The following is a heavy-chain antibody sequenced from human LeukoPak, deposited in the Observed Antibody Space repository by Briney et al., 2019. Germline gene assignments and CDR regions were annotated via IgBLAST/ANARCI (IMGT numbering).Heavy chain of an antibody. Sequence: SETLSLTCAVYGGSFSGYYWSWIRQPPGMGLEWIGEINHSGSTNYNPSLKSRVTISVDTSKNQFSLKLSSVTAADTAVYYCARGTVRGIDYWGQGTLVTVSS. CDR3: ARGTVRGIDY. CDR1: GGSFSGYY. J-gene: IGHJ4*02. CDR2: INHSGST. D-gene: IGHD3-10*01. V-gene: IGHV4-34*01.